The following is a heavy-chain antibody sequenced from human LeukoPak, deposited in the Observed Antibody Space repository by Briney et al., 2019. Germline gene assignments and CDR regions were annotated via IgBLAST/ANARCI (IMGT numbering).Heavy chain of an antibody. CDR1: GYTFTSYY. J-gene: IGHJ6*02. V-gene: IGHV1-18*04. CDR3: ARGTIVVVTASYYYGMDV. Sequence: ASVKVSCKASGYTFTSYYMHWVRQAPGQGLEWMGWISAYNGNTNYAQKLQGRVTMTTDTSTSTAYMELRSLRSDDTAVYYCARGTIVVVTASYYYGMDVWGQGTTVTVSS. CDR2: ISAYNGNT. D-gene: IGHD2-21*02.